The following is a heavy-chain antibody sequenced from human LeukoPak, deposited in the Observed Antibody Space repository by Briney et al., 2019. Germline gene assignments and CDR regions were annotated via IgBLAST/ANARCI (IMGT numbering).Heavy chain of an antibody. CDR2: IYYSGST. J-gene: IGHJ6*03. CDR1: GGSISSYY. V-gene: IGHV4-59*01. CDR3: ARGRRSYYGSGSYYYYYYMDV. Sequence: SETLSLTCTVSGGSISSYYWSWIRQPPGKGLEWIGYIYYSGSTNYNPSLKSRVTISVDTSENQFSLKLSSVTAADTAVYYCARGRRSYYGSGSYYYYYYMDVWGKGTTVTVSS. D-gene: IGHD3-10*01.